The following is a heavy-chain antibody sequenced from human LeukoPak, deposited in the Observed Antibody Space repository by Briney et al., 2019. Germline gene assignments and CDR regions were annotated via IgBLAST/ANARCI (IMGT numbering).Heavy chain of an antibody. CDR1: GGSISSYY. CDR3: ARDDNPGIAVAGTDAFDI. Sequence: SETLSLTCTVSGGSISSYYWSWIRQPAGKGLEWIGRIYTSGSTNYNPSLKSRVTMSVDTSKNQFSLKLSSVTAADTAVYYCARDDNPGIAVAGTDAFDIWGQGTMVTVSS. D-gene: IGHD6-19*01. CDR2: IYTSGST. V-gene: IGHV4-4*07. J-gene: IGHJ3*02.